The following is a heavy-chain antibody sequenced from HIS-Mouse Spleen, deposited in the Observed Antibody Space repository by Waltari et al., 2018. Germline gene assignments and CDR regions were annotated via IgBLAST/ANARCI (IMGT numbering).Heavy chain of an antibody. CDR3: AREIPYSSSWYDWYFDL. CDR2: IYYSGST. D-gene: IGHD6-13*01. V-gene: IGHV4-39*07. Sequence: QLQLQESGPGLGKPSETLSLTCTVSGGSIRSSRYYWGGIRQPPGKGLEWIGSIYYSGSTYYNPSLKSRVTISVDTSKNQFSLKLSSVTAADTAVYYCAREIPYSSSWYDWYFDLWGRGTLVTVSS. J-gene: IGHJ2*01. CDR1: GGSIRSSRYY.